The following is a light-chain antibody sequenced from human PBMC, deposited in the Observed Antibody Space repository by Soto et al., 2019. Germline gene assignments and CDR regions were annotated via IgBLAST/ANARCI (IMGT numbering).Light chain of an antibody. V-gene: IGKV1-27*01. Sequence: DIQMTQSPSSLSASVGDRVTITCRASQDNSNYLAWYQQKPGKVPKLLIYGASTLQSGVPSRFSGSGSGTDFSLTISSLQPEDVATYFCQKYNSPPRTFGQGTKVDIK. CDR3: QKYNSPPRT. J-gene: IGKJ1*01. CDR1: QDNSNY. CDR2: GAS.